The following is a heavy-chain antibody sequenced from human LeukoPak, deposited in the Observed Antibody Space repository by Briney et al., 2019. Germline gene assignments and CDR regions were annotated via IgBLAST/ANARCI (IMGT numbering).Heavy chain of an antibody. V-gene: IGHV4-30-2*01. Sequence: SQTLSLTCAVSGGSISSGCYSWSWIRQPPAKGLEGIGYIYHSGSTYYNPSLESRVTISVDRSKNQFSLKLSSVTAADTAVYYCAREGCSGGSCPFDYWGQGTLVTVSS. J-gene: IGHJ4*02. CDR3: AREGCSGGSCPFDY. CDR2: IYHSGST. CDR1: GGSISSGCYS. D-gene: IGHD2-15*01.